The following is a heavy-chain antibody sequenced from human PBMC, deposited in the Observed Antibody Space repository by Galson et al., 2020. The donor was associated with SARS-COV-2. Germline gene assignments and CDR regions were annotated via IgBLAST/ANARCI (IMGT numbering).Heavy chain of an antibody. CDR3: AREGHSSSWSEDYFDY. CDR2: IWYDGSNK. CDR1: GFTFSSYG. V-gene: IGHV3-33*01. Sequence: TGGSLRLSCAGSGFTFSSYGMHWVRQAPGKGLEWVAVIWYDGSNKYYADSVKGRFTISRDNSKNTLYLQMNSLRAEDTAVYYCAREGHSSSWSEDYFDYWGQGTLVTVSS. J-gene: IGHJ4*02. D-gene: IGHD6-13*01.